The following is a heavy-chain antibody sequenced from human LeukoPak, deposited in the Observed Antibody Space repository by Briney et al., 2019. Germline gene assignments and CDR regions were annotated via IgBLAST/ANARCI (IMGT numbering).Heavy chain of an antibody. CDR2: IYTSGST. CDR3: ARDPKGRPPKNYSYYYRDF. D-gene: IGHD6-25*01. CDR1: GGSISSYY. V-gene: IGHV4-4*07. J-gene: IGHJ6*03. Sequence: SETLSLTCTVSGGSISSYYWSWIRQPAGKGLEWIGRIYTSGSTNYNPSLKSRVTMSVDTSKNQFSLKLSSVTAADTAVYYCARDPKGRPPKNYSYYYRDFGAKGPTVPFP.